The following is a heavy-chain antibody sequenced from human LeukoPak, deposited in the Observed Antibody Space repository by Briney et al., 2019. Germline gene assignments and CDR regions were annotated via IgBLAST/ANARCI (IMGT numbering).Heavy chain of an antibody. V-gene: IGHV1-2*02. Sequence: ASVTVSCTASGYTFTVYYMHWVRQAPGQGLEWMGWINSNSGGTNYAQKFQGRVTMTRDTSISTAYMELSRLRSDDTAVYYCARCKYSYYDFWSGEPPPLDYWGQGTLVTVSS. CDR2: INSNSGGT. CDR1: GYTFTVYY. D-gene: IGHD3-3*01. CDR3: ARCKYSYYDFWSGEPPPLDY. J-gene: IGHJ4*02.